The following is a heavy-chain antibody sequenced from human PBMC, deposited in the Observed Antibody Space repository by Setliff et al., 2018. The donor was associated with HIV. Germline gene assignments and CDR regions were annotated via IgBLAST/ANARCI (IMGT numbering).Heavy chain of an antibody. J-gene: IGHJ4*02. CDR2: IYYGVSGTT. V-gene: IGHV4-39*01. CDR1: GASITSKNYY. CDR3: ARREYSSSSPPFDY. Sequence: PSETLSLTCTVSGASITSKNYYWGWIRQPPGKGLEWIGTIYYGVSGTTSYNSSLKSRVTISVDTSKNQFSLKLISVTAADTAVYYCARREYSSSSPPFDYWGQGTLVTVSS. D-gene: IGHD6-6*01.